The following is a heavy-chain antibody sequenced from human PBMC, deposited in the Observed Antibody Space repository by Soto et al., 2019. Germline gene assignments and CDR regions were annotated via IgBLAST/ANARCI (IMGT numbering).Heavy chain of an antibody. V-gene: IGHV3-23*01. CDR3: AKASKAYTGYDLDY. CDR2: LSGSGSTT. Sequence: EVPLLESGGDLVQPGGSLRLSCAASGFSFGGYGMSWVRQAPGKGLEWVSALSGSGSTTYYADSVRGRFIISRDNSSDTLFLQMNTLRAEDTAVYFCAKASKAYTGYDLDYWGQGTVVTVSP. D-gene: IGHD5-12*01. CDR1: GFSFGGYG. J-gene: IGHJ4*02.